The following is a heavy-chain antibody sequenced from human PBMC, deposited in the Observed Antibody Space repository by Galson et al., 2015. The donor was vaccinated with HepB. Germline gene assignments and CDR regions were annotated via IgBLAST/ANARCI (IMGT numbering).Heavy chain of an antibody. J-gene: IGHJ6*02. CDR3: ASGIQLWYRSVYYYYGMDV. Sequence: SLRLSCAASGFTFSSYAMHWVRQAPGKGLEYVSAISSNGGSTYYADSVKGRFTISRHNSKNTLYLQMNSLRAEDTAVYYCASGIQLWYRSVYYYYGMDVWGQGTTVTVSS. CDR2: ISSNGGST. CDR1: GFTFSSYA. V-gene: IGHV3-64*04. D-gene: IGHD5-18*01.